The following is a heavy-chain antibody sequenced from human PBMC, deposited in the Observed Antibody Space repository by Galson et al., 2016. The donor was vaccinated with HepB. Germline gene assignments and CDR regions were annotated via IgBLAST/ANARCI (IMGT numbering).Heavy chain of an antibody. J-gene: IGHJ4*02. CDR1: GFTLGSYG. D-gene: IGHD2-15*01. CDR2: ISYDGSDK. Sequence: SLRLSCAASGFTLGSYGMHWVRQAPGKGLEWVAVISYDGSDKYYGNSVKGRFTISRDNSKNTLYLQMNSLRAEDTAVYYCVKDYCGGGSCFPTDSWGQGTLVTVSS. CDR3: VKDYCGGGSCFPTDS. V-gene: IGHV3-30*18.